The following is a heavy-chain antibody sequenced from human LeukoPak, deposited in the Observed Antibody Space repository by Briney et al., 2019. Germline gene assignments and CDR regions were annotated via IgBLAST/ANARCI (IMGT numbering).Heavy chain of an antibody. V-gene: IGHV4-59*01. CDR3: ARGSPTYYDFWSGYQPLDY. CDR1: GASISSYY. Sequence: NPSETLSLTCTVSGASISSYYWTWIRQPPGKGLEWIGYIYYSGSTNYNPSLKSRVTISVDTSKNQFSLKLSSVTAADTAVYYCARGSPTYYDFWSGYQPLDYWGQGTLVTVSS. CDR2: IYYSGST. D-gene: IGHD3-3*01. J-gene: IGHJ4*02.